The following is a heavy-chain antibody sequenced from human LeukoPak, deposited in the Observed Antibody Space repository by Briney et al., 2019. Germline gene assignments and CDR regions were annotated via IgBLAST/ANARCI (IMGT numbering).Heavy chain of an antibody. Sequence: GGFLRLSCAASGFTFSSYAMHWVRQAPGKGLEWVAVISYDGSNKYYADSVKGRFTISRDNSKNTLYLQMNSLRAEDTAVYYCAREQIDCSSTSCPLDYWGQGTLVTVSS. CDR3: AREQIDCSSTSCPLDY. CDR1: GFTFSSYA. CDR2: ISYDGSNK. J-gene: IGHJ4*02. V-gene: IGHV3-30-3*01. D-gene: IGHD2-2*01.